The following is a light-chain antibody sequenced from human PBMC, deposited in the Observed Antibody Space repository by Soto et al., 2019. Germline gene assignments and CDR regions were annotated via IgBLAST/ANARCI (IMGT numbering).Light chain of an antibody. CDR1: QSVTTY. V-gene: IGKV1-39*01. Sequence: DIQLTQSPSSLSASVGDRVTITCRASQSVTTYLNWYQQKPGKAPKLLISAASSLRDGVPSRFSGSGSGIVFTLTINSLHPEDFATYYCQQSFSDPPLSFGGGTRVEVK. J-gene: IGKJ4*01. CDR2: AAS. CDR3: QQSFSDPPLS.